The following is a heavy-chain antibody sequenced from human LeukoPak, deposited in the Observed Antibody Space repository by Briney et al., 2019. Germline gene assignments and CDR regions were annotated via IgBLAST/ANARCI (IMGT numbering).Heavy chain of an antibody. Sequence: SETLSLTCAVYGSSFSGYYWSWIRQPPGKGLEWIGEINHSGSTNHNPSLKSRVTISVDTSKNQFSLKLSSVTAADTAVYYCARGELTTVTKYYFDYWGQGTLVTVSS. V-gene: IGHV4-34*01. CDR2: INHSGST. CDR3: ARGELTTVTKYYFDY. D-gene: IGHD4-17*01. J-gene: IGHJ4*02. CDR1: GSSFSGYY.